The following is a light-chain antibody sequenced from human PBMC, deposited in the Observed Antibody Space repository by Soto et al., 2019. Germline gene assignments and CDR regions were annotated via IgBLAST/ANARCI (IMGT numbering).Light chain of an antibody. CDR1: QSVLYSSNNKNY. V-gene: IGKV4-1*01. Sequence: DIVMTQSPDSLAVSLGERATINCKSSQSVLYSSNNKNYLAWYQQKPGQPPKLLIYWASTRESGVPDRFSGSWSGTDFTLTISSLQAEYVAVYYCQQYYSSLLYTFGQGTKLEIK. CDR3: QQYYSSLLYT. CDR2: WAS. J-gene: IGKJ2*01.